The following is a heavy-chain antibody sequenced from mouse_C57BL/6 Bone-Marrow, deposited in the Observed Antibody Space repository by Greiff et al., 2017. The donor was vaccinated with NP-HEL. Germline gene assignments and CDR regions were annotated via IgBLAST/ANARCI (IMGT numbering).Heavy chain of an antibody. Sequence: QVQLQQPGTELVKPGTSVKLSCKSSGYTFTSYWMHWVKQRPGQGLEWIGNINPSNGGTHYNEKFKSKATLTVDKSSSTAYMQLSSLTSDDSAVYYCAREGIWLRRGYWYFYVWDTGTTVTVSS. CDR1: GYTFTSYW. J-gene: IGHJ1*03. CDR3: AREGIWLRRGYWYFYV. V-gene: IGHV1-53*01. D-gene: IGHD2-2*01. CDR2: INPSNGGT.